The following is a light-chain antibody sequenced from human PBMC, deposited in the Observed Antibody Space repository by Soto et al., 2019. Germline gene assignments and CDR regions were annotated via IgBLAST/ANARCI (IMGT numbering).Light chain of an antibody. J-gene: IGLJ2*01. Sequence: QSALTQPASVSGSPGQSITISCTGTSSDVGGYNYVSWYQQHPGKAPKLMIYDVSNRPSGVSNRFSGSKSGNTASLTISGLQAEDGAEYYCSSYTSSSTLVVFGGGTKVTVL. CDR2: DVS. CDR1: SSDVGGYNY. V-gene: IGLV2-14*01. CDR3: SSYTSSSTLVV.